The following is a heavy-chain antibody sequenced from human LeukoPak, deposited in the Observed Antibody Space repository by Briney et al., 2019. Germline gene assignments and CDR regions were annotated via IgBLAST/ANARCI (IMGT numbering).Heavy chain of an antibody. CDR3: AKYSGSYYYPPNWDS. CDR2: ISGSGSST. CDR1: RFTFSSYA. V-gene: IGHV3-23*01. Sequence: GGSLRLSCTASRFTFSSYAMSWVRQAPGKGLEWVSGISGSGSSTYYADSVKGRFTLSRDYPKNTLYLQMNSLRAEDTAVYFCAKYSGSYYYPPNWDSWGQGTLVTVSS. D-gene: IGHD1-26*01. J-gene: IGHJ4*02.